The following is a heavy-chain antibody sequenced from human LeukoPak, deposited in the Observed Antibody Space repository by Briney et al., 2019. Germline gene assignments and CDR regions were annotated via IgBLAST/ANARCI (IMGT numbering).Heavy chain of an antibody. Sequence: PGGSLRLSCAASGFTFSNYAMSWVRQAPGKGLEWVSAISGSGGSTFYADSVKGRFTISRDNSKNTLYLQMTSLRAEDTALYYCAGDTKGTEYSSAWYRYFDYWGQGTPVTVSS. J-gene: IGHJ4*02. V-gene: IGHV3-23*01. CDR1: GFTFSNYA. CDR3: AGDTKGTEYSSAWYRYFDY. D-gene: IGHD6-19*01. CDR2: ISGSGGST.